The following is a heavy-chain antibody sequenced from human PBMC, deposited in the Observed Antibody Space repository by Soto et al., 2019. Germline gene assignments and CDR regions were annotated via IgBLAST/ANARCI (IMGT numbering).Heavy chain of an antibody. CDR2: INHSGST. D-gene: IGHD6-13*01. V-gene: IGHV4-34*01. CDR1: GGSFSGYF. CDR3: ATSYGNAWYTY. Sequence: SETLSLTCAVYGGSFSGYFWSWIRQPPGKGLEWIGEINHSGSTNYNPSLKSRVTISVDTSKNQFSLKLSSVTAADTAVYYCATSYGNAWYTYWGQGTQVTVSS. J-gene: IGHJ4*02.